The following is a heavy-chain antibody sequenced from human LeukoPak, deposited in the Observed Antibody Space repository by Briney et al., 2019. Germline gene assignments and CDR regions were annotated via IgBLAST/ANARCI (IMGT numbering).Heavy chain of an antibody. Sequence: KTSETLSLTCTVSGGSISSYYWSWIRQPPGKGLEWIGYIYYSGSTNYNPSLKSRVTISVDTSKNQFSLKLSSMTAADTAVYYCARLGIVVGAAAGTGTHDYWGQGTLVTVSS. CDR3: ARLGIVVGAAAGTGTHDY. CDR2: IYYSGST. J-gene: IGHJ4*02. CDR1: GGSISSYY. V-gene: IGHV4-59*08. D-gene: IGHD6-13*01.